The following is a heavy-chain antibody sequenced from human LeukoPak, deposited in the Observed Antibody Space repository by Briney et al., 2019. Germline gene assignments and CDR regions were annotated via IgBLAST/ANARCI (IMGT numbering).Heavy chain of an antibody. J-gene: IGHJ4*02. CDR1: GGSISSSSYY. D-gene: IGHD4-23*01. CDR2: IHYSGST. V-gene: IGHV4-39*07. Sequence: PSETLSLTCTVSGGSISSSSYYWGWIRQPPGKGLEWIGSIHYSGSTYYNPSLKSRVTISVDTSKNQFSLKLSSVTAADTAVYYCARDPGGGGNSELYFDYWGQGTLVTVSS. CDR3: ARDPGGGGNSELYFDY.